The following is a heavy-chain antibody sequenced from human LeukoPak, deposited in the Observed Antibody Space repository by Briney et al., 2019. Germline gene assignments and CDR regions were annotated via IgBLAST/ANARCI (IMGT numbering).Heavy chain of an antibody. V-gene: IGHV1-2*02. CDR2: INPNSGGT. D-gene: IGHD3-22*01. J-gene: IGHJ4*02. CDR3: AILPHDYYDSSGYYRGSFDY. CDR1: GYTFTSYG. Sequence: ASVKISCKASGYTFTSYGISWVRQAPGQGLEWMGWINPNSGGTNYAQKFQGRVTMTRDTSISTAYMELSRLRSDDTAVYYCAILPHDYYDSSGYYRGSFDYWGQGTLVTVSS.